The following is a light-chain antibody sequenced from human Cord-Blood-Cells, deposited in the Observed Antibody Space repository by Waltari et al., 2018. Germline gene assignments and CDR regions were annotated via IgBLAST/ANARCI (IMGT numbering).Light chain of an antibody. J-gene: IGKJ1*01. CDR1: QRISSW. CDR3: QQYNSYST. CDR2: KAS. V-gene: IGKV1-5*03. Sequence: DIQMTQSPSTLSASVGDRVTITCQASQRISSWLAWYQQKPGKAPNLLIYKASSLESGVPSRFSGSGSGTEFTLTISSLQPDDFATYYCQQYNSYSTFGQGTKVEIK.